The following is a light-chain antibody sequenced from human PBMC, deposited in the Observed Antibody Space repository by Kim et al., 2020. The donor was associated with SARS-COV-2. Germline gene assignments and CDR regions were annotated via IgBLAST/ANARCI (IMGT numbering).Light chain of an antibody. V-gene: IGLV3-21*04. Sequence: SYELTQPPSVSVAPGKTARITCGGNNIGSKSVHWYQQKPSQAPVLVIYYDSDRPSGIPERFSGSNSGNTATLTISRVEAGDEADYYCQVWDSSSDHVVFG. CDR2: YDS. J-gene: IGLJ2*01. CDR1: NIGSKS. CDR3: QVWDSSSDHVV.